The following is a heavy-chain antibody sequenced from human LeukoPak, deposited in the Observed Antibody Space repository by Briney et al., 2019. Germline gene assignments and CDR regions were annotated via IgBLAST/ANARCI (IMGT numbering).Heavy chain of an antibody. J-gene: IGHJ4*02. CDR3: ARDQPGIAAAGLSPRGSAYDY. V-gene: IGHV1-18*01. D-gene: IGHD6-13*01. Sequence: ASVKVSCKASGYTFTSYGISWVRQAPGQGLEWMGWISAYNGNTNYAQKLQGRVTMTTDTSTSTAYMELRSLRSDDTAVYYCARDQPGIAAAGLSPRGSAYDYWGQGTLVTVSS. CDR1: GYTFTSYG. CDR2: ISAYNGNT.